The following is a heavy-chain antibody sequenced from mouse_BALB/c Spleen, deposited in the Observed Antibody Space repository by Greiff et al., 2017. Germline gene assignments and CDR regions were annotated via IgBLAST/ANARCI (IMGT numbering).Heavy chain of an antibody. J-gene: IGHJ4*01. Sequence: EVQLQQSGAELVRSGASVKLSCTASGFNIKDYYMHWGKQRPEQGLEWIGWIDPENGDTEYAPKFQGKATMTADTSSNTAYLQLSSLTSEDTAVYYCNALDGYYVYAMDYWGQGTSVTVSS. V-gene: IGHV14-4*02. D-gene: IGHD2-3*01. CDR3: NALDGYYVYAMDY. CDR2: IDPENGDT. CDR1: GFNIKDYY.